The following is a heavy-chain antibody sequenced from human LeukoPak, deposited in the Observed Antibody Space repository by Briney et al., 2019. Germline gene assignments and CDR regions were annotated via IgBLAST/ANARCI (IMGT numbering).Heavy chain of an antibody. CDR1: GGSISSGGYY. J-gene: IGHJ4*02. CDR2: IYYSGST. D-gene: IGHD6-25*01. V-gene: IGHV4-31*03. Sequence: SETLSLTCTVSGGSISSGGYYWSWIRQHPGKGLEWIGYIYYSGSTYYNPSLKSRVTISVDTSKNQFSLKLSSVTAADTAVYYCARGGYGGLFDYWGQGTLVTVSS. CDR3: ARGGYGGLFDY.